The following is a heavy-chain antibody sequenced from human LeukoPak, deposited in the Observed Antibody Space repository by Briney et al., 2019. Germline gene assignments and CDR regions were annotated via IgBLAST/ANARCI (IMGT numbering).Heavy chain of an antibody. CDR1: GYTFTSYY. CDR2: INPSGGST. J-gene: IGHJ4*02. Sequence: ASVKVSCQASGYTFTSYYMHWVRQAPGQGLEWMGIINPSGGSTSYAQKFQGRVTMTRDTSTSTVYMELSSLRSEDTAVYYCARDKEMATNLYYFDYWGQGTLVTVSS. CDR3: ARDKEMATNLYYFDY. D-gene: IGHD5-24*01. V-gene: IGHV1-46*01.